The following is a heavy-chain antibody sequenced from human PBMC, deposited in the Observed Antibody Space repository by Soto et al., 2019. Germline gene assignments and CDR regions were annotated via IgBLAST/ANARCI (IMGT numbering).Heavy chain of an antibody. CDR2: ISGSGGST. D-gene: IGHD3-22*01. Sequence: EVQLLESGGGLVQPGGSLRLSCAASGFTFSSYAMSWVRQAPGKGLEWVSAISGSGGSTYYADSVKGRFTISRDNSKNXLXXQMNSLIAEDTAVYYCAKGYYYDSSGYNYYYGMDVWGQGTTVTVSS. CDR1: GFTFSSYA. J-gene: IGHJ6*02. V-gene: IGHV3-23*01. CDR3: AKGYYYDSSGYNYYYGMDV.